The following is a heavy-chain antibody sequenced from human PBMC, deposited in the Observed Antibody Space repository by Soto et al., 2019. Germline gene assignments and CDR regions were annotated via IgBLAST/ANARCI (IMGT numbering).Heavy chain of an antibody. Sequence: QVQLVESGGGVVQPGRSLRVSCAASGFSFIAYAMHWVRQAPGKGLEWVAVISYDGSNDSYGDSVKGRFTISRDNSKNTLYLQMNSLRAEDTAVYYCARAGGSGWYFSWFDPWGKGTLVTVSS. V-gene: IGHV3-30-3*01. CDR1: GFSFIAYA. J-gene: IGHJ5*02. CDR2: ISYDGSND. D-gene: IGHD6-19*01. CDR3: ARAGGSGWYFSWFDP.